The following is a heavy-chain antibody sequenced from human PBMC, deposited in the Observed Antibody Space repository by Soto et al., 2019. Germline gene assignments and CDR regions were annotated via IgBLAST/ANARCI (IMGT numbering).Heavy chain of an antibody. V-gene: IGHV3-30-3*01. J-gene: IGHJ6*02. Sequence: QVQLVESGGGVVQPGRSLRLSCAASGFTFSSYAMHWVRQAPGKGLEWVAVISYDGSNKYYADSVKGRFTISRDNSKNTLYLQMNSLRAEDTAVYYCASVRNSIVVVPVDYGMDVWGQGTTVTVSS. CDR1: GFTFSSYA. CDR3: ASVRNSIVVVPVDYGMDV. D-gene: IGHD2-2*01. CDR2: ISYDGSNK.